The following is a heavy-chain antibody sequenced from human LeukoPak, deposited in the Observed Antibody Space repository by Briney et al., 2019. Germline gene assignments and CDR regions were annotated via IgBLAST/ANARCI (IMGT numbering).Heavy chain of an antibody. V-gene: IGHV4-61*08. D-gene: IGHD3-10*01. J-gene: IGHJ5*02. CDR3: ARGGYYGSGNDFRFDP. CDR1: GGSISSGGYY. CDR2: IHYTGST. Sequence: PSQTLSLTCAVSGGSISSGGYYWSWIRQPPGKGLECIGYIHYTGSTNYNPSLKSRVTISVDTSKNQFSLKLSSVTAADTAIYYCARGGYYGSGNDFRFDPWGQGTLVTVSS.